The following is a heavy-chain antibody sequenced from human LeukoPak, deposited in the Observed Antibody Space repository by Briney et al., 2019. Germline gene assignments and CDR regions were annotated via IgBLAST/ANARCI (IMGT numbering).Heavy chain of an antibody. V-gene: IGHV1-69*13. J-gene: IGHJ4*02. CDR1: GYTFTSYG. D-gene: IGHD3-3*01. CDR2: IIPIFGTA. CDR3: ASPRFLFGAGSLDY. Sequence: EASVKVSCKASGYTFTSYGTSWVRQAPGQGLEWMRGIIPIFGTANYAQKFQGRVTVTADESTSTAYMELSSLRSEDTAVYYCASPRFLFGAGSLDYWGQGTLVTVSS.